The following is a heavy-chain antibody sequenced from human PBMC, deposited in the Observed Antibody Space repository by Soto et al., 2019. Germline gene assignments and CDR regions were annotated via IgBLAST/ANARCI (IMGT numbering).Heavy chain of an antibody. Sequence: QVQLVESGGGVVQPGDSLRLSCAASGFMFSGYGMHWIRQAPGKGLEWVEVISHDGSEKYYGDSVKGRCTVSRDNSNNPLFLQIDSLRAEDTAVYYCAKLVGGVKAIGAPGDWLDPWGQGTLVTVSS. CDR2: ISHDGSEK. D-gene: IGHD3-3*01. J-gene: IGHJ5*02. CDR1: GFMFSGYG. V-gene: IGHV3-30*18. CDR3: AKLVGGVKAIGAPGDWLDP.